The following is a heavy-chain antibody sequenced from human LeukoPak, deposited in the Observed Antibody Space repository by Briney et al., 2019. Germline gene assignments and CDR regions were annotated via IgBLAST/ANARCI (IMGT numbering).Heavy chain of an antibody. CDR3: AREDSVDYYYGMDV. V-gene: IGHV3-30-3*01. J-gene: IGHJ6*02. CDR2: ISYDGSNK. CDR1: GFTFSSYA. Sequence: GGSLRLSCAASGFTFSSYAMHWVRQAPGKGLEWAAVISYDGSNKYYADSVKGRFTISRDNSKNTLYLQMNSLRAEDTAVYYCAREDSVDYYYGMDVWGQGTTVTVSS. D-gene: IGHD2-21*01.